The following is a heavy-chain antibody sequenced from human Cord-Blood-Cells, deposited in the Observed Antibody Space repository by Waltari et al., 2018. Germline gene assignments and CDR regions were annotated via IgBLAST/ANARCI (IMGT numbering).Heavy chain of an antibody. D-gene: IGHD6-6*01. CDR1: GGSISSSSYY. V-gene: IGHV4-39*01. J-gene: IGHJ3*02. Sequence: QLQLQESGPGLVKPSETLSLTCTVSGGSISSSSYYWGWIRQPPGKGLEWIGSIYYSGSTYYNPSLKSRVTISVDTSKNQFYLKLSSVTAADTAVYYCAREVYKEYSSSSYAFDIWGQGTMVTVSS. CDR2: IYYSGST. CDR3: AREVYKEYSSSSYAFDI.